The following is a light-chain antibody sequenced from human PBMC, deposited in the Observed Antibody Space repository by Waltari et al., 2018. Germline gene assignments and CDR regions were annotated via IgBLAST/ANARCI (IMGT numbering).Light chain of an antibody. J-gene: IGKJ1*01. CDR1: QSISWENSNKNY. CDR3: QQYYGNPRT. V-gene: IGKV4-1*01. Sequence: DILMTQSPDSLSASLGDRVTITCRSSQSISWENSNKNYLGWYQQKAGQPPKLLIYWASTRESGVPGRFSGSGSETDFTLTITNLQAEDVAVYYCQQYYGNPRTFGQGTTVEIK. CDR2: WAS.